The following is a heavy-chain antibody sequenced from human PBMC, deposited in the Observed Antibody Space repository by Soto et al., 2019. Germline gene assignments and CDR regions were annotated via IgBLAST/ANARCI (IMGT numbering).Heavy chain of an antibody. Sequence: GGSLRLSCAASGFIFSSYAMSWVRQAPGKGLEWVSAISGSGGSTYYADSVKGRFTISRDNSKNTLYLQMNSLRAEDTAVYYCAKDEDILTGYYPSYWGQGTLVTVSS. V-gene: IGHV3-23*01. D-gene: IGHD3-9*01. CDR2: ISGSGGST. J-gene: IGHJ4*02. CDR1: GFIFSSYA. CDR3: AKDEDILTGYYPSY.